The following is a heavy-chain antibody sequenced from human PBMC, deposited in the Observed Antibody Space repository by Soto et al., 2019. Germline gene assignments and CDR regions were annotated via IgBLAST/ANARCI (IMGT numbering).Heavy chain of an antibody. CDR2: ISSSSSYI. Sequence: GGCLRLSCAASGFTFCSYSMNWVRKAQGKGLEWVSSISSSSSYIYYADSVKGRFTISRDNAKNSLYLQMNSLRAEDTAVYYCARVRRHGSGGSCYSLWAFDIRRKGTMVTVSS. D-gene: IGHD2-15*01. J-gene: IGHJ3*02. CDR3: ARVRRHGSGGSCYSLWAFDI. V-gene: IGHV3-21*01. CDR1: GFTFCSYS.